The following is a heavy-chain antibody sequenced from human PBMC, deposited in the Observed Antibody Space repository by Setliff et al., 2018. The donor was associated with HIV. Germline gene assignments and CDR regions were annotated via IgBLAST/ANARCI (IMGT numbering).Heavy chain of an antibody. CDR3: ARGSTAVNYYYYHMDV. V-gene: IGHV1-2*06. CDR1: GYTFTAYY. Sequence: ASVKVSCKASGYTFTAYYIHWVRQAPGQGLEWMGRIIPNSGGTNYAQKFKGRVIMTRDTSVSTAYIEVSRLRSDDTAVYYCARGSTAVNYYYYHMDVWGKGTTVTVSS. D-gene: IGHD2-2*01. CDR2: IIPNSGGT. J-gene: IGHJ6*03.